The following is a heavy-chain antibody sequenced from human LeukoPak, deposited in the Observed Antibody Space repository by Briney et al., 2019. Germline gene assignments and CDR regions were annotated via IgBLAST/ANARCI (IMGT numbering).Heavy chain of an antibody. V-gene: IGHV3-66*01. CDR1: GFTVSNNY. CDR3: VGSLAYCGGDCRLGDY. Sequence: PGGSLRLSCAASGFTVSNNYMGWVRQAPAKGLEWVSVIYSVGSTYYTDSVRGRFTISRDNSKNTLYLQMNSLRVEDTAVYYCVGSLAYCGGDCRLGDYWGQGTLVTASS. CDR2: IYSVGST. J-gene: IGHJ4*02. D-gene: IGHD2-21*02.